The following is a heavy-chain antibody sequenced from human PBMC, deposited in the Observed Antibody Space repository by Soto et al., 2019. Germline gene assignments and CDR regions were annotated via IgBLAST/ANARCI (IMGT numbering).Heavy chain of an antibody. D-gene: IGHD6-13*01. J-gene: IGHJ6*02. Sequence: QVQLQESGPGLVKPSETLSLTCTVSGDSISSYYWSWIRQPPGKGLEWIGYIYYSGSTNYNPSLKSRVTISVDTSKNQFSLNLSSVTAADTAVYYCASSIIAAAGFYYYGMDVWGRGTTVTVSS. CDR3: ASSIIAAAGFYYYGMDV. V-gene: IGHV4-59*01. CDR2: IYYSGST. CDR1: GDSISSYY.